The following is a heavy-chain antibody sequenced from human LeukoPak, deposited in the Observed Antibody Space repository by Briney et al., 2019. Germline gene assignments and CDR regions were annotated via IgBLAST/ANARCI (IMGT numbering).Heavy chain of an antibody. CDR2: IKQDGSEK. V-gene: IGHV3-7*01. CDR3: ARVSKPGWYDYYYMDV. J-gene: IGHJ6*03. Sequence: PGGSLRLSCAASGFTFSSYWMSWVRQAPGKGLEWVANIKQDGSEKYYADSVKGRFTISRDNSKNTLYLQMDSVRVEDTAVYYCARVSKPGWYDYYYMDVWGKGTTVTVSS. D-gene: IGHD2/OR15-2a*01. CDR1: GFTFSSYW.